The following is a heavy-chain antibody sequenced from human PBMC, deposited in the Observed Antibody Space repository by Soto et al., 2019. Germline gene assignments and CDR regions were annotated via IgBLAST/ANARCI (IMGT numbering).Heavy chain of an antibody. D-gene: IGHD3-22*01. CDR3: ARMSYYYDKWYFDL. V-gene: IGHV4-4*02. J-gene: IGHJ2*01. Sequence: PSEPLSLTCNVSGGSISISNWWSWVRQPPGKGLEWIGEIYYSGSSDCIPSLKSRLSMSIDKSKNQFTLKLSSVTAADTAIYYCARMSYYYDKWYFDLWGRGTLVTVSS. CDR1: GGSISISNW. CDR2: IYYSGSS.